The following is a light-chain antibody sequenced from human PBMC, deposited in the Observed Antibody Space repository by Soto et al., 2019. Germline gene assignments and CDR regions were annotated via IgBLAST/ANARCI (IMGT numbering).Light chain of an antibody. J-gene: IGLJ1*01. CDR1: SSVVGGYNY. CDR2: DVS. CDR3: CSYAGSYTFF. Sequence: QSALTQPRSVSGSPGQSVTISCTGTSSVVGGYNYVSWYQQHPGKAPKLMIYDVSKRPSGVPDRFSGSKSGNTASLTISGLQAEDEADYYCCSYAGSYTFFFGTGTKVTVL. V-gene: IGLV2-11*01.